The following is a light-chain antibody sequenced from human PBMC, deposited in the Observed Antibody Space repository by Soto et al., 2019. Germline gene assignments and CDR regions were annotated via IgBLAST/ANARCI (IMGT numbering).Light chain of an antibody. J-gene: IGLJ2*01. V-gene: IGLV2-8*01. CDR1: SSDVGGYNY. CDR3: SSYAGINSVV. Sequence: QSALTQPPFASGSPGQSVTISCTGTSSDVGGYNYVSWYQQHPGKAPKLMVYEVSKRPSGVPDRFSGSKSGNTASLTVSGLQAEDEADYYCSSYAGINSVVFGGGTKLTVL. CDR2: EVS.